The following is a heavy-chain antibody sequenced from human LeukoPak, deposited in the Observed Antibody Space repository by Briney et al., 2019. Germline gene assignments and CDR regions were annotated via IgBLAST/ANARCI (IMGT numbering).Heavy chain of an antibody. V-gene: IGHV4-34*01. CDR1: GGSFSGYY. CDR2: INHSGST. J-gene: IGHJ5*02. D-gene: IGHD6-13*01. Sequence: SETLSLTCAVYGGSFSGYYWSWIRQPPGKGLEWIGEINHSGSTNYNPSLKSRVTISVDTSKNQFSLKLSSVTAADTAVYYCATGYSSSWYNPGSVFWFDPWGQGTLVTVSS. CDR3: ATGYSSSWYNPGSVFWFDP.